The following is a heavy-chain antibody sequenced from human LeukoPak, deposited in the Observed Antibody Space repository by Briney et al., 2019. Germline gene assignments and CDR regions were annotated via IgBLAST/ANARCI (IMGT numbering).Heavy chain of an antibody. CDR1: GFTFSNYT. Sequence: GGSLRLSCVASGFTFSNYTMHWVRQAPGKGLEWVAVVSYGGSIKYYADSVKSRLTISRDNSENTLYLQMNSLRAKDTAVYYCVATSGSSTNWGQGTLVTVSS. CDR2: VSYGGSIK. D-gene: IGHD2-2*01. CDR3: VATSGSSTN. J-gene: IGHJ4*02. V-gene: IGHV3-30-3*01.